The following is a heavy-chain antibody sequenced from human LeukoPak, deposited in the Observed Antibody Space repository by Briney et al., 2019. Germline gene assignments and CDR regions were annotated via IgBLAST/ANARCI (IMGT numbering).Heavy chain of an antibody. J-gene: IGHJ4*02. CDR2: SGGA. CDR1: GGSISNHH. Sequence: PSETLSLTCIVSGGSISNHHWSWIRQPPGKGLEWIGNSGGADHNPSLRSRVTISVDTSKDQFSLKLTSVTAADTAVYFCAVYFAGQGGRGNWGQGTQVTVSS. V-gene: IGHV4-4*09. CDR3: AVYFAGQGGRGN. D-gene: IGHD2-15*01.